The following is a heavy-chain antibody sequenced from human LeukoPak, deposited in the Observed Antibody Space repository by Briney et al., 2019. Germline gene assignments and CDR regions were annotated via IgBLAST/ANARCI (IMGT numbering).Heavy chain of an antibody. CDR3: ARGDSSYDAFDI. CDR2: INHSGST. V-gene: IGHV4-34*01. D-gene: IGHD6-6*01. J-gene: IGHJ3*02. CDR1: GGSFSGYF. Sequence: ETLSLTCAVYGGSFSGYFWNWIRQPPGKGLEWIGEINHSGSTNYNPSLKSRITISIDTSKNQFSLKLNSVTAADTAVYYCARGDSSYDAFDIWGQGTMVTVSS.